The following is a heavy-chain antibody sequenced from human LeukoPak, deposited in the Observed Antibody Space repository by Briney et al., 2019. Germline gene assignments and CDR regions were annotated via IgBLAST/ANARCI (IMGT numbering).Heavy chain of an antibody. Sequence: GGSLRLSCAATGLSVSSNFMSWVRQAPVKGLEWVSVIYGGGSTYYADSVKGRFTISRDTPKNTLYLQMNSLRAEDTAVYYCARGSTGYSYGYGYWGQGTLVTVSS. CDR3: ARGSTGYSYGYGY. CDR2: IYGGGST. V-gene: IGHV3-53*01. CDR1: GLSVSSNF. J-gene: IGHJ4*02. D-gene: IGHD5-18*01.